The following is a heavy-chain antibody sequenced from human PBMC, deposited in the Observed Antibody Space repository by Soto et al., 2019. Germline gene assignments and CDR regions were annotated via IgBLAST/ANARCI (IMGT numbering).Heavy chain of an antibody. V-gene: IGHV4-4*02. D-gene: IGHD5-18*01. CDR2: IYQGESA. J-gene: IGHJ4*02. Sequence: SETLSLTCGVSGDSIRSSNGWTWVRQPPGKGLEWIGEIYQGESADYNPSLKSRVSISVVKSKNQFSLKLNSVTAADTAVYYCARAGGYSYGRRTYYFDYWGQGTLVTVSS. CDR3: ARAGGYSYGRRTYYFDY. CDR1: GDSIRSSNG.